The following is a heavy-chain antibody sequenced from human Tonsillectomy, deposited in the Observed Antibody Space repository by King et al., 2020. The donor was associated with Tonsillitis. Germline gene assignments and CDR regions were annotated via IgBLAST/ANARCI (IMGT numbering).Heavy chain of an antibody. CDR3: ARTKDLGYCSSTSCYNYYYYGMDV. CDR1: GYTFTSYD. V-gene: IGHV1-8*01. J-gene: IGHJ6*02. CDR2: MNPNSGNT. Sequence: VQLVESGAEVKKPGASVKVSCKASGYTFTSYDINWVRQATGQGLEWMGWMNPNSGNTGYAQKFQGRVTMTRKTSISTAYMELSSLRPEDTAVYYCARTKDLGYCSSTSCYNYYYYGMDVWGQGTTVTVSS. D-gene: IGHD2-2*02.